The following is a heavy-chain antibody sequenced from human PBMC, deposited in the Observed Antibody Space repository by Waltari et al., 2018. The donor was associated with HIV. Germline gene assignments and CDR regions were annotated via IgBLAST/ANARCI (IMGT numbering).Heavy chain of an antibody. Sequence: EVQLVESGGGLVQPGGSLRLSCAASGFTFSSYWMQWVRQAPGKGLVWVSRINSDGSSTSYADSVKGRFTISRDNAKNTLYLQMNSLRAEDTAVYYCARGGVAGTHHWYFDLWGRGTLVTVSS. J-gene: IGHJ2*01. D-gene: IGHD6-19*01. CDR1: GFTFSSYW. V-gene: IGHV3-74*01. CDR2: INSDGSST. CDR3: ARGGVAGTHHWYFDL.